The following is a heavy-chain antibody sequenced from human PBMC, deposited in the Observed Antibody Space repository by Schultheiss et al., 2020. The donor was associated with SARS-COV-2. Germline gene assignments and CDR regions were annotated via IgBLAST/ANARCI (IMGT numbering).Heavy chain of an antibody. D-gene: IGHD5-18*01. J-gene: IGHJ4*02. V-gene: IGHV3-30*04. CDR1: GFIFSSYA. Sequence: GESLKISCAASGFIFSSYALHWVRQAPGRGLEWVAVISYDGSNKYYADSVKGRFTISRDNSKNTLYLQMNSLRAGDTAVYYCARGGYSYGFYWGQGTLVTVSS. CDR2: ISYDGSNK. CDR3: ARGGYSYGFY.